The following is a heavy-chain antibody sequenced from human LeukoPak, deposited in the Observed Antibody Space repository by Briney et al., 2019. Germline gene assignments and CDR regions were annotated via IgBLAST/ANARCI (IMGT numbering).Heavy chain of an antibody. CDR3: AKGVAYCGGDCYSDYFDY. V-gene: IGHV3-23*01. Sequence: PGGSLRLSCAASGFTFSNYAMSWVRQAPGKGLEWVSTISDSGGRTYYADSVKGRFTISRDNSKNTLYLHVNSLRAEDTAVYYCAKGVAYCGGDCYSDYFDYWGQGTLVTVSS. CDR1: GFTFSNYA. D-gene: IGHD2-21*02. J-gene: IGHJ4*02. CDR2: ISDSGGRT.